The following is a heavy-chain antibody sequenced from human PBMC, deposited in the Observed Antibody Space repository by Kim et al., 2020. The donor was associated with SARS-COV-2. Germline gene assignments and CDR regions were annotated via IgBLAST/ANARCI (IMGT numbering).Heavy chain of an antibody. V-gene: IGHV4-59*01. J-gene: IGHJ5*02. CDR3: ARVGGYSSSSSSGSDFGFDP. D-gene: IGHD6-6*01. Sequence: RVTISVDTSKNQFSLKLSSVTAADTAVYYCARVGGYSSSSSSGSDFGFDPWGQGTLVTVSS.